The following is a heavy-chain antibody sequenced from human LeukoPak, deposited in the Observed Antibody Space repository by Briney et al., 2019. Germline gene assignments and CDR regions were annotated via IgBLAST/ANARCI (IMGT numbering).Heavy chain of an antibody. CDR1: GFIFSNYA. Sequence: GGSLRLSCAASGFIFSNYAMNWVRQAPGKGLEWVSYISTSSSIIYYADSVKGRFTISRDNAKNSLYLQMNSLRAEDTAVYYCARDRITVIELDAFDIWGQGTMVTVSS. CDR2: ISTSSSII. CDR3: ARDRITVIELDAFDI. D-gene: IGHD3-22*01. V-gene: IGHV3-48*01. J-gene: IGHJ3*02.